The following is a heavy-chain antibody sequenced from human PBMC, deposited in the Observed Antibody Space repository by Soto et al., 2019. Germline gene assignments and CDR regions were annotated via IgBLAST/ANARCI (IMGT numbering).Heavy chain of an antibody. CDR2: INHSGST. CDR1: GVYFSCYY. J-gene: IGHJ3*02. V-gene: IGHV4-34*01. CDR3: ARGVDYYDSSGLDAFDI. D-gene: IGHD3-22*01. Sequence: TLSLTCAVDGVYFSCYYLILIRKNPGKGLEWIGEINHSGSTNYNPSLKSRVTISVDTSKNQFSLKLSSVTAADTAVYYCARGVDYYDSSGLDAFDIWGQGTMVTFSS.